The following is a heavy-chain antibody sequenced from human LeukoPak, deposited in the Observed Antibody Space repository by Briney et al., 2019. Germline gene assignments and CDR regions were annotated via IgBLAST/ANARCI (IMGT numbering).Heavy chain of an antibody. D-gene: IGHD3-10*01. J-gene: IGHJ3*02. CDR3: ASGPRAPNAFDI. Sequence: SETLSLTCTVSGGSISSYYWSWIRQPPGKGLEWIGYIYYSGSTNYNPSLKSRVTISVDTSKNQFSLKLSSVTAADTAVYYCASGPRAPNAFDIWGQGTMVTVSS. CDR1: GGSISSYY. V-gene: IGHV4-59*01. CDR2: IYYSGST.